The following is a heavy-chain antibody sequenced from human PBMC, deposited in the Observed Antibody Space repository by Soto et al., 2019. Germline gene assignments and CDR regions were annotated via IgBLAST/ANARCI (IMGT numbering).Heavy chain of an antibody. D-gene: IGHD3-10*01. V-gene: IGHV1-8*01. Sequence: SAKVSVKASSYNSTSYHTNWVRQATGQGLEWMGWMNPNSGNTGYAQKFQGRVTMTRNTSISTAYMELSSLRSEDTAVYYCARVRYYYGSGSKTNWFDPWGQGTLVTVSS. CDR1: SYNSTSYH. CDR2: MNPNSGNT. CDR3: ARVRYYYGSGSKTNWFDP. J-gene: IGHJ5*02.